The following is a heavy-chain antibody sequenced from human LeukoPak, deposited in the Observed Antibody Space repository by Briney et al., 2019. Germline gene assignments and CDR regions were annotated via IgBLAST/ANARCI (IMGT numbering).Heavy chain of an antibody. V-gene: IGHV3-23*01. CDR2: ISGSGGST. J-gene: IGHJ4*02. Sequence: PGGSLRLSCAASGFTFSSHAMSWVRQAPGKGLEWVSAISGSGGSTYYADSVKGRFTISRDNSKNTLYLQMNSLRAEDTAVYYCAKYRRPYGSGSYYNYWGQGTLVTVSS. CDR3: AKYRRPYGSGSYYNY. D-gene: IGHD3-10*01. CDR1: GFTFSSHA.